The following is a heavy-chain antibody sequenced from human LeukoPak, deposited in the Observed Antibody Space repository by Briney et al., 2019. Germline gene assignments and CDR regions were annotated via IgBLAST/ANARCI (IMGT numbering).Heavy chain of an antibody. CDR3: ARTLFTGDLGWFDP. CDR2: IIPILGIA. CDR1: GGTFSSYA. Sequence: SVNVSCKASGGTFSSYAISWVRQAPGQGLVWMGRIIPILGIANYAQKFQGRVTITADKSTSTAYMELSSLRSEDTAVYYCARTLFTGDLGWFDPWGQGTLVTVSS. D-gene: IGHD7-27*01. V-gene: IGHV1-69*04. J-gene: IGHJ5*02.